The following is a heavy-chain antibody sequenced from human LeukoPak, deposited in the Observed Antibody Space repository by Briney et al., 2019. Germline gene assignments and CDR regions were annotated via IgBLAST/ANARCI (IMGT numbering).Heavy chain of an antibody. J-gene: IGHJ4*02. Sequence: SETLSLTCTVSGGSISSYYWSWIRQPPGKGLEWIGYIYYSGSTNYNPSLKSRVTISVDTSKNQFSLKLSSVTAADTAVYYCARERPGSGYEYYFDYWDQGTLVTVS. CDR1: GGSISSYY. CDR3: ARERPGSGYEYYFDY. V-gene: IGHV4-59*01. CDR2: IYYSGST. D-gene: IGHD3-22*01.